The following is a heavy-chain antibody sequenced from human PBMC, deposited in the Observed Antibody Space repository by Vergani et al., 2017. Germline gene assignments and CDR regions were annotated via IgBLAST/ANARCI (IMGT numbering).Heavy chain of an antibody. CDR1: GGSFSGYY. CDR3: ARCEYSSGWYSSYYYYGMDV. V-gene: IGHV4-34*01. D-gene: IGHD6-19*01. CDR2: INHIGST. J-gene: IGHJ6*02. Sequence: QVQLQQWGAGLLKPSETLSLTCAVYGGSFSGYYWSWIRQPPGKGLEWIGEINHIGSTNYNPSLKRRVTISVDTSKNQFSLKLSSVTAGYTAVYYCARCEYSSGWYSSYYYYGMDVWGQGTTVTVYS.